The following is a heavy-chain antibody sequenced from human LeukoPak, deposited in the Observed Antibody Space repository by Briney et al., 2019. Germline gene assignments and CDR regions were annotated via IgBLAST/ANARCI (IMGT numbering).Heavy chain of an antibody. J-gene: IGHJ2*01. V-gene: IGHV4-30-4*01. Sequence: SETLSLTCTVSGGSISSGDYYWSWIRQPPGKGLEWIGYIYYSGSTYYNPSLKSRVTISVDTSKNQFSLKLSSVTAADTAVYYCARGSGYYDSSGYYYVHWYFDLWAVAPWSLSPQ. CDR3: ARGSGYYDSSGYYYVHWYFDL. CDR2: IYYSGST. D-gene: IGHD3-22*01. CDR1: GGSISSGDYY.